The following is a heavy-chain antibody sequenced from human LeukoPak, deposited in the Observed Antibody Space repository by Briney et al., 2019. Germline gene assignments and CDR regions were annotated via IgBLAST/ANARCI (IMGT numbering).Heavy chain of an antibody. D-gene: IGHD3-10*01. V-gene: IGHV1-69*13. Sequence: SVKVSCKASGGTFSSYAISWVRQAPGQGLEWMGGIIPVLGAGNYAQKFRGRVTITADESTSTAYMELRSLRSEDTGMYYCATLGALKRVWGQGTLVTVSS. CDR3: ATLGALKRV. CDR2: IIPVLGAG. J-gene: IGHJ4*01. CDR1: GGTFSSYA.